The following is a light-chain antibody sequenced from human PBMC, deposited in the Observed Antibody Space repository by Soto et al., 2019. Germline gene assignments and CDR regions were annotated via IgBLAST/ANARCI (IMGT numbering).Light chain of an antibody. J-gene: IGLJ3*02. CDR1: SSDVGGYNY. CDR2: EVS. CDR3: SSYTSSRTLV. V-gene: IGLV2-14*01. Sequence: QSALTQPASVSGSPGQSITISCTGTSSDVGGYNYVSWYQQHPGKAPKLMIYEVSNRPSGVSSRFSGSKSGNTASLTISGLKAEDEADYYCSSYTSSRTLVFGGGTKLTVL.